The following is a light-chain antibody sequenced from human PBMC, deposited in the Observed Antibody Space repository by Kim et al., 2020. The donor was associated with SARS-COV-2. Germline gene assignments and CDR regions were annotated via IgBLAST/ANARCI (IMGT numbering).Light chain of an antibody. CDR1: QSVSSY. CDR2: DAS. CDR3: QQRSNWYT. V-gene: IGKV3-11*01. J-gene: IGKJ2*01. Sequence: LSSSPGERATLSCRASQSVSSYLAWYQQKPGQAPSLLIHDASNRATGIPARFSGSGSGTDFTLTISSLEPEDFAVYYCQQRSNWYTFGQGTKLEI.